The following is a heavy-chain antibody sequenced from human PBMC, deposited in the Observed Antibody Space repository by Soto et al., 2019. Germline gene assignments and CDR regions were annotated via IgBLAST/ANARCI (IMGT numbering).Heavy chain of an antibody. Sequence: EKVSGTASGYTLTSYAMPWVRQAPGQRLEWMGWINAGNGNTKYSQKFQGRVTITRDTSASTAYMELSSLRSEDKDVYYCARGEGHKLELYFDYWGQGNLVTV. J-gene: IGHJ4*02. CDR2: INAGNGNT. D-gene: IGHD1-7*01. V-gene: IGHV1-3*01. CDR3: ARGEGHKLELYFDY. CDR1: GYTLTSYA.